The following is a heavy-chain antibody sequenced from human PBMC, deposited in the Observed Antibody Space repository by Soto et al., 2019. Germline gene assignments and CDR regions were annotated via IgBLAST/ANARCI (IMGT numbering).Heavy chain of an antibody. CDR2: IKPDGTEK. V-gene: IGHV3-7*01. J-gene: IGHJ3*01. Sequence: EAQLVESGGGLVQPGGSLRLSCAASGFAFSTYWMNWVRQVPGKGLEWVANIKPDGTEKYYVDSMKGRFTVSRDNAKNSLYLHMNSLRAEDTALYYCARDVVGSSFVDVWGQGTMVSVSS. CDR1: GFAFSTYW. CDR3: ARDVVGSSFVDV. D-gene: IGHD6-13*01.